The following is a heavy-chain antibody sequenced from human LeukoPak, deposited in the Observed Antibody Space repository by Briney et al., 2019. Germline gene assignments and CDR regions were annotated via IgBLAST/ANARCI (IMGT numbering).Heavy chain of an antibody. CDR3: AGYQRTGLSATGLDY. V-gene: IGHV4-59*01. J-gene: IGHJ4*02. Sequence: PPETLILTCSETGVSINYEYWGWIRHPPRKGLEWIGYVFYSGSTNYSPSLRGRVTMSVDTSKNQFSLRLSSLTASDTAVYYCAGYQRTGLSATGLDYWGQGILVTVSS. CDR2: VFYSGST. CDR1: GVSINYEY. D-gene: IGHD4-17*01.